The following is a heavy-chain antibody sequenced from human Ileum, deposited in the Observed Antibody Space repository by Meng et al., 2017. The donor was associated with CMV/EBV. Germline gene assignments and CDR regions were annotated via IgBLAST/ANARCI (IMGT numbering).Heavy chain of an antibody. CDR3: AADIASVWMFF. V-gene: IGHV4-59*01. CDR1: TASISNYY. D-gene: IGHD3-10*02. CDR2: IHSSGTT. J-gene: IGHJ4*02. Sequence: VHLRESGPGMVKPSEPLSLTCSVSTASISNYYWSWIRQAPGKRLEWIGNIHSSGTTNYSPSLNSRVTISLDTSKNQFSLNLRSVTAADTAVYYCAADIASVWMFFWGQGTLVTVSS.